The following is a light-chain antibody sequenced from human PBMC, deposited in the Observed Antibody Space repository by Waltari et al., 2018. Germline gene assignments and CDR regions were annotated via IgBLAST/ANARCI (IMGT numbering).Light chain of an antibody. CDR2: QDN. J-gene: IGLJ1*01. CDR3: LVWDSSIGV. Sequence: SYDLTQPPSLSVSPGQTATITCSGHELDKKYTSWYQQQPGQSPVLVLYQDNVRPSGLPERFSVSNSGNTATLTISGTQAMDEADYYCLVWDSSIGVFGSGTKITVL. V-gene: IGLV3-1*01. CDR1: ELDKKY.